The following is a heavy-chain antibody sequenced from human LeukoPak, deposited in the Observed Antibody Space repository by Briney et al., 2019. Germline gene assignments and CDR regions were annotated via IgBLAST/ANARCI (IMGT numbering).Heavy chain of an antibody. Sequence: ASVKVSCKASGYTFTSYGISWVRQAPGQGLEWMGWISAYNGNTNYAQKLQGRVTMTTDTSTSTAYMELRSLRSDDTAVYYCARWNNYYDSSGYSSVDAFDIWGQGTMVTVSS. D-gene: IGHD3-22*01. V-gene: IGHV1-18*01. CDR2: ISAYNGNT. J-gene: IGHJ3*02. CDR3: ARWNNYYDSSGYSSVDAFDI. CDR1: GYTFTSYG.